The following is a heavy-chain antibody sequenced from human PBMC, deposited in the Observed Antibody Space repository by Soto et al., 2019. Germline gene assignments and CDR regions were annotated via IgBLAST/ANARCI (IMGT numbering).Heavy chain of an antibody. Sequence: EVQLVEAGGDLVQPGGSLRLSCVASGFTLSGYWMHWVRQVPGKGLVWVSRISGDGRTTNYADSVKGRFTISRDNAKNTLYLQMDSLRAEDPALYYCTRVIDGRSGLFDYWGQGNLVTVSS. CDR1: GFTLSGYW. CDR3: TRVIDGRSGLFDY. J-gene: IGHJ4*02. CDR2: ISGDGRTT. D-gene: IGHD1-26*01. V-gene: IGHV3-74*01.